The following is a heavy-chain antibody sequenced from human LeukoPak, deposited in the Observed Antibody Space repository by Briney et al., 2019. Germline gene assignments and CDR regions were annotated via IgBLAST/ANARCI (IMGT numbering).Heavy chain of an antibody. D-gene: IGHD3-16*01. V-gene: IGHV4-34*01. J-gene: IGHJ4*02. CDR3: VRSEINDYMKY. CDR1: GGSFSGYY. Sequence: SETLSLTCAVYGGSFSGYYWSWIRQPPGKGLEWIGEINHSGSTNYNPSLKSRVTISVDTSKNQVSLKLSSVTAADTAVYYCVRSEINDYMKYWGQGILVIVSS. CDR2: INHSGST.